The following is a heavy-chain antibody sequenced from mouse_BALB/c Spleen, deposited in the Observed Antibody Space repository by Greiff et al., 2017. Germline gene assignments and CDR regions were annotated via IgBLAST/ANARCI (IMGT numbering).Heavy chain of an antibody. CDR1: GFTFTGYA. D-gene: IGHD2-3*01. CDR3: ARADGYSLYYAMDY. Sequence: QVQLKQSGAELVRPGVSVKISCTGSGFTFTGYAMSWVQQSHAKSLEWIGVISTYYGDACYNQKFKGKATMSVDKSSSTDYMELARLTSEDSAIYYCARADGYSLYYAMDYWGQGTSVTVSS. V-gene: IGHV1S137*01. CDR2: ISTYYGDA. J-gene: IGHJ4*01.